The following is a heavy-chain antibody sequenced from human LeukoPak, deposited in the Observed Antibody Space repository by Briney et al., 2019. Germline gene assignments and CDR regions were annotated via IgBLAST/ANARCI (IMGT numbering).Heavy chain of an antibody. D-gene: IGHD3-3*01. CDR3: ARVLRSGYYRDDAFDI. Sequence: ASVKVSRKASGYTFTSYYIHWVRQAPGQGLEWMGIINPSGGSTSYAQKFQGRVTMTRDTSTSTVYMELSSLRSEDTAVYYCARVLRSGYYRDDAFDIWGQGTMVTVSS. J-gene: IGHJ3*02. V-gene: IGHV1-46*03. CDR2: INPSGGST. CDR1: GYTFTSYY.